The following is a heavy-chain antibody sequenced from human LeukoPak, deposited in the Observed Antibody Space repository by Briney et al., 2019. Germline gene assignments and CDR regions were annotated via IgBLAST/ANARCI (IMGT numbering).Heavy chain of an antibody. Sequence: GGSLRLSCAVSGLTIGHYWMHWVRHVPGKGLVWVSHINNDGRDTSYADSVKGRFTISRDNAENTLFLQMHRLRDDDTAVYYCARDESGVIPLDSWGQGTLVTVSS. J-gene: IGHJ4*02. CDR2: INNDGRDT. CDR3: ARDESGVIPLDS. CDR1: GLTIGHYW. V-gene: IGHV3-74*01. D-gene: IGHD3-3*01.